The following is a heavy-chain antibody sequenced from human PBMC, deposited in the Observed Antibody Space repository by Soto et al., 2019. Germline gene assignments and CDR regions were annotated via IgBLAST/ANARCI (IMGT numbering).Heavy chain of an antibody. Sequence: GGSLRLSCAASGFTFSSYGMHWVRQAPGKGLEWVAVIWYDGSNKYYADSVKGRFTISRGNSKNTLYLQMNSLRAEDTAVYYCARDGDTAMARNYYYYYGMDVWGQGTTVTVS. CDR1: GFTFSSYG. V-gene: IGHV3-33*01. CDR2: IWYDGSNK. CDR3: ARDGDTAMARNYYYYYGMDV. D-gene: IGHD5-18*01. J-gene: IGHJ6*02.